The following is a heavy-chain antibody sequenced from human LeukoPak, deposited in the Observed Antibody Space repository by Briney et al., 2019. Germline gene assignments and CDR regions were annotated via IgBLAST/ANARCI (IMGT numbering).Heavy chain of an antibody. Sequence: SVKVSCKASGGTFSSYAISWVRQAPGQGLEWMGGIIPIFGTASYAQKFQGRVTITADESTSTAYMELSSLRSEDTAVYYCARGLAATASPTDYWGQGTLVTVSS. D-gene: IGHD2-15*01. V-gene: IGHV1-69*13. J-gene: IGHJ4*02. CDR2: IIPIFGTA. CDR1: GGTFSSYA. CDR3: ARGLAATASPTDY.